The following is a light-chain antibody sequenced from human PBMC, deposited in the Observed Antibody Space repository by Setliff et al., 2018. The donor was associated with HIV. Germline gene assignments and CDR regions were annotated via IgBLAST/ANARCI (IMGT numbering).Light chain of an antibody. Sequence: SALAQPRSVSGSPGQSVTISCTGTSSGVGGYNYVSWYQQHPGKAPKLMIYDVSKWPSGVPDRFSGSKSGNTASLTISGLQAEDEADYYCCSYTGSYTLGVFGTGTKVTVL. J-gene: IGLJ1*01. CDR2: DVS. CDR3: CSYTGSYTLGV. CDR1: SSGVGGYNY. V-gene: IGLV2-11*01.